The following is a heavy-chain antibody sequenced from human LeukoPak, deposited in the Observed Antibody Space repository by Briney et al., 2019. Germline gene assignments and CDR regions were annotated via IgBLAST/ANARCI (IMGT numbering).Heavy chain of an antibody. V-gene: IGHV3-30*02. CDR3: AKSSAGITWFDP. CDR1: GFSFSSSG. Sequence: GGSLRLSCAASGFSFSSSGMHWVRQAPGKGPEWVSFTRFDDSFKAYADSVKGRFTISRDNSKNTLYLQMDSLRSDDTAVYYCAKSSAGITWFDPWGQGTLVTVSS. D-gene: IGHD1-1*01. CDR2: TRFDDSFK. J-gene: IGHJ5*02.